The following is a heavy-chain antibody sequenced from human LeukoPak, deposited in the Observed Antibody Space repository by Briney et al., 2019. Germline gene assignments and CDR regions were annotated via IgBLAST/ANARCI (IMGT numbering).Heavy chain of an antibody. J-gene: IGHJ4*02. CDR3: ARHLSDITSSPNY. V-gene: IGHV5-51*01. D-gene: IGHD2-2*01. CDR1: GYSFSSYW. CDR2: VYPRDSRT. Sequence: GESLKISCKGSGYSFSSYWIAWVRQMPGKGLEWMGVVYPRDSRTTYSPSFQGQVTISADKSISTAYLQWTSLKASDTAMYYCARHLSDITSSPNYWGPGTLVTVSS.